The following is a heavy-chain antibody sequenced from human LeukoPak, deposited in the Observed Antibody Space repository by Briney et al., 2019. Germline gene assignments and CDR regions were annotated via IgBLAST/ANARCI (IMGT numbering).Heavy chain of an antibody. CDR3: AREGRDNILIDYQRGWFDP. CDR1: GFTFSRHN. V-gene: IGHV3-21*01. J-gene: IGHJ5*02. Sequence: GGSLRLSCAASGFTFSRHNMNWVRQAPMKGLEWVASIGSDGTYIYYADSVQGRFSISRDNAKNSLYLQMNSLRAEDTAVYYCAREGRDNILIDYQRGWFDPWGQGTLVTVSS. D-gene: IGHD3-9*01. CDR2: IGSDGTYI.